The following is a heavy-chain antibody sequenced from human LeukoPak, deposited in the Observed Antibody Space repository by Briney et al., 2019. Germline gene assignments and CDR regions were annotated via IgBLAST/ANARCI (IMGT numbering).Heavy chain of an antibody. CDR1: GFTFSSYS. V-gene: IGHV3-21*01. CDR2: ISGNKNYI. J-gene: IGHJ4*01. CDR3: ARAPHNPGPIDY. Sequence: GGSLRLSCAASGFTFSSYSMNWVRQAPGKGLEWVSSISGNKNYIYYADSVGGRFTISRDNARDSLFLQMDSLRAEDTGVYYCARAPHNPGPIDYWGQGTLVTVSS.